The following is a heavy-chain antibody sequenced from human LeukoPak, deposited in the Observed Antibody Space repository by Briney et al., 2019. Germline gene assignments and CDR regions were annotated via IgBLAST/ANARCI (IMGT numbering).Heavy chain of an antibody. CDR1: GFILSGYS. V-gene: IGHV3-48*01. CDR3: STAKFDS. J-gene: IGHJ4*02. Sequence: GESLTLACLASGFILSGYSMNWVRQAPGKGLQWAHHICIRGAIYYGDNVRGRFTISRDNAKNSLYLQMNSLRAEDTAVYYCSTAKFDSWGQGTLVTVSS. CDR2: HICIRGAI.